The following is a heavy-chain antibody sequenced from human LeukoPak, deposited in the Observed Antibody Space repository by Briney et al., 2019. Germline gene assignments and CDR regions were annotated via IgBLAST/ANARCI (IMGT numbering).Heavy chain of an antibody. CDR1: GGSFSGYY. Sequence: SETLSLTCAVYGGSFSGYYWSWIRQPPGKGLEWIGEINHSGSTNYNPSLKSRVTISVDTSKNQFPLKLSSVTAADTAVYYCAKSSPRYYYYYMDVWGKGTTVTVSS. CDR2: INHSGST. V-gene: IGHV4-34*01. CDR3: AKSSPRYYYYYMDV. J-gene: IGHJ6*03. D-gene: IGHD6-13*01.